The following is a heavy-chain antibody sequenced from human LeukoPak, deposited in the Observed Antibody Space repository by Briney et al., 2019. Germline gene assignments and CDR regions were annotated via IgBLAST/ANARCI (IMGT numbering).Heavy chain of an antibody. Sequence: GGSLRLSCAASGFTFSTYSMNWVRQAPGKGLEWVSSISSSSSYIYYADSVKGRFTISRDNAKKSVYLQMNSLRAEDTAVYYCAKDTGQLRWGQGTLVTVSS. V-gene: IGHV3-21*04. CDR2: ISSSSSYI. CDR1: GFTFSTYS. D-gene: IGHD2-2*01. CDR3: AKDTGQLR. J-gene: IGHJ4*02.